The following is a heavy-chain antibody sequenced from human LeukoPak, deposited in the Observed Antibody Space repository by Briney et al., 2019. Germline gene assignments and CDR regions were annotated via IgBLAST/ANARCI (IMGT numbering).Heavy chain of an antibody. Sequence: PGGSLRLSCAASGFIFSSIYMSWVRQAPGKGLEWVSVIYSGGGTDYAESVKGRFTISRDTSKNTLYLQMNSLRAEDTAVYFCARPTATSGYYPIWGQGTLVTVSS. V-gene: IGHV3-53*01. J-gene: IGHJ4*02. CDR3: ARPTATSGYYPI. CDR1: GFIFSSIY. CDR2: IYSGGGT. D-gene: IGHD3-22*01.